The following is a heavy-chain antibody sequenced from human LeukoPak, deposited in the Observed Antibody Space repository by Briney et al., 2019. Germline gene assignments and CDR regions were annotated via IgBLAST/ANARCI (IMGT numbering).Heavy chain of an antibody. V-gene: IGHV4-4*07. D-gene: IGHD6-19*01. CDR3: ARDSSSGWYPEAFDI. CDR1: GGSISSYY. CDR2: IYTSGST. J-gene: IGHJ3*02. Sequence: SETLSLTCAVYGGSISSYYWSWIRQPAGKGLEWIGRIYTSGSTNYNPSLKSRVTMSVDTSKNQFSLKLSSVTAADTAVYYCARDSSSGWYPEAFDIWGQGTMVTVSS.